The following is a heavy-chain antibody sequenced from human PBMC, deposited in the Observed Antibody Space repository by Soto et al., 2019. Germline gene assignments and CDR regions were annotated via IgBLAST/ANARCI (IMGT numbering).Heavy chain of an antibody. J-gene: IGHJ6*02. D-gene: IGHD2-2*02. CDR2: IWYDGSNK. CDR3: ARDQGGGYCSSTSCHNNYYYYGMDV. V-gene: IGHV3-33*01. CDR1: GFTFSSYG. Sequence: HPGGSLRLSCAASGFTFSSYGMHWVRQAPGKGLEWVAVIWYDGSNKYYADSVKGRFTISRDNSKNTLYLQMNSLRAEDTAVYYCARDQGGGYCSSTSCHNNYYYYGMDVWGQGTTVTVSS.